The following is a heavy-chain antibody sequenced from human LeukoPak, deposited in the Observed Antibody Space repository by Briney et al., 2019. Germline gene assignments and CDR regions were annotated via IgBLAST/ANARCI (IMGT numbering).Heavy chain of an antibody. D-gene: IGHD6-19*01. V-gene: IGHV1-69*06. J-gene: IGHJ3*02. CDR1: GGTFSSYA. Sequence: ASVKVSCKASGGTFSSYAISWVRQAPGQGLEWMGGIIPIFGTANYAQKFQGRVTITADKSTSAAYMELSSLRSEDTAVYYCAREPGYSSVDAFDIWGQGTMVTVSS. CDR2: IIPIFGTA. CDR3: AREPGYSSVDAFDI.